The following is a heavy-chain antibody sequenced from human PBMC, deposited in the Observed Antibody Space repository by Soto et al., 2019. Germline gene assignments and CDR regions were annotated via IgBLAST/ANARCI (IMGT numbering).Heavy chain of an antibody. V-gene: IGHV1-46*01. CDR1: GYTFTSYY. J-gene: IGHJ6*02. CDR3: AREPSRGDCSGGSCSNLDYYYYYGMEV. CDR2: INPSGGST. Sequence: QVQLVQSGAEVKKPGASVKVSCKASGYTFTSYYMHWVRQAPGQGLECMGIINPSGGSTSYAQKFRGRVTMPRDTSTSTVYMELSSLGSEDTAVYYCAREPSRGDCSGGSCSNLDYYYYYGMEVWGQGTTVTVSS. D-gene: IGHD2-15*01.